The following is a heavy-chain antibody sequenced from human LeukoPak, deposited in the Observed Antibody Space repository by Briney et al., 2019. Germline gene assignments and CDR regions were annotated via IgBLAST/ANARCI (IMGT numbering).Heavy chain of an antibody. CDR2: IFYTGST. J-gene: IGHJ6*03. CDR1: GGSISSYY. D-gene: IGHD6-19*01. CDR3: ARLMRMYSSGWNYYYYYMDV. V-gene: IGHV4-59*01. Sequence: SETLSLTCTVSGGSISSYYWSWIRQPPGKGLEWIGYIFYTGSTNYNPSLKSRVTISVDTSKNQFSLKLSSVTAADTAVYYCARLMRMYSSGWNYYYYYMDVWGKGTTVTVSS.